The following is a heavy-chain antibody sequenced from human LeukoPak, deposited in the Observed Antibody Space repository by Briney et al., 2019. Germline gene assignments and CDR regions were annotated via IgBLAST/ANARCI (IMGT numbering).Heavy chain of an antibody. V-gene: IGHV1-46*01. CDR3: ARDPFDY. J-gene: IGHJ4*02. CDR2: INPSRAST. Sequence: GLEWIAIINPSRASTSYAQKFQGRVTMTRDTSTSTVYMELSSLRSEDTAVYYCARDPFDYWGQGTLVTVSS.